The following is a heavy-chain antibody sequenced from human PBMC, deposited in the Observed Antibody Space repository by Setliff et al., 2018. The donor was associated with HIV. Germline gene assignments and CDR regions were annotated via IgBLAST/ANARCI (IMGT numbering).Heavy chain of an antibody. CDR2: IYTSGST. J-gene: IGHJ4*02. CDR3: ARERSRGYPDPPRFDY. CDR1: GGSISSGSYY. D-gene: IGHD2-15*01. Sequence: PSETLSLTCTVSGGSISSGSYYWSWIRQPAGKGLEWIGHIYTSGSTNYNPSLKSRVTISVDTSKNQFSLRLTSVTAADTAVYYCARERSRGYPDPPRFDYWGQGTLVTVSS. V-gene: IGHV4-61*09.